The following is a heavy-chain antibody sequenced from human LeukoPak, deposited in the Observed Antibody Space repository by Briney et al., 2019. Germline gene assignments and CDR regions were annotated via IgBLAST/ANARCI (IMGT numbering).Heavy chain of an antibody. CDR3: ARLVWGIAVAGDYYFDY. D-gene: IGHD6-19*01. J-gene: IGHJ4*02. CDR1: GGSISSYY. V-gene: IGHV4-59*01. CDR2: IYYSGST. Sequence: PSETLSLTCTVSGGSISSYYWSWIRQPPGKGLEWIGYIYYSGSTNYNPSLKSRVTISVDTSKNQFSLKLSSVTAADTAVYYCARLVWGIAVAGDYYFDYWGQGTLVTVSS.